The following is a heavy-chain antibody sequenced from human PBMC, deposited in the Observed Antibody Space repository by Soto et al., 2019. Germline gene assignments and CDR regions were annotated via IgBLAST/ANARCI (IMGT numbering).Heavy chain of an antibody. D-gene: IGHD6-13*01. V-gene: IGHV3-30*18. CDR2: ISYDRSNK. Sequence: QVQLVESGGGVVQPGRSLRLSCAASGFTFSSYGMHWVRQAPGKGLEWVAVISYDRSNKYYADPVKGRFTISRDNFKNTLYLQMNSLRAEDTAVYYCAKDRSAGTREDWFDPWGQGTLVTVSS. J-gene: IGHJ5*02. CDR3: AKDRSAGTREDWFDP. CDR1: GFTFSSYG.